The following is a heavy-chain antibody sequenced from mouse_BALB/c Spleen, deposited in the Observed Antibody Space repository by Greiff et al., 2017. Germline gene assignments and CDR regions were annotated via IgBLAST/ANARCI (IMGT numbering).Heavy chain of an antibody. CDR1: GYTFTSYW. D-gene: IGHD1-1*01. V-gene: IGHV1-69*02. CDR2: IYPSDSYT. Sequence: VQLQQPGAELVRPGASVKLSCKASGYTFTSYWINWVKQRPGQGLEWIGNIYPSDSYTNYNQKFKDKATLTVDKSSSTAYMQLSSPTSEDSAVYYCTRLLLRDYAMDYWGQGTSVTVSS. J-gene: IGHJ4*01. CDR3: TRLLLRDYAMDY.